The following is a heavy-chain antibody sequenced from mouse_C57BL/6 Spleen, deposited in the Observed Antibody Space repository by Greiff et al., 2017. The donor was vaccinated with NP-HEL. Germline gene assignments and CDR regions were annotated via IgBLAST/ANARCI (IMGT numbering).Heavy chain of an antibody. D-gene: IGHD2-3*01. V-gene: IGHV1-18*01. J-gene: IGHJ3*01. Sequence: EVQLQQTGPELGKPGASVKTPCKASGYTFTDYNMDWVKQSHGKSLEWIGDINPNNGGTNYNQKFKGKATLTVDTSCSTAYMELRSLTSEDTAVDYCARPYDGYLQGFAYLGQGTLVTVSA. CDR2: INPNNGGT. CDR3: ARPYDGYLQGFAY. CDR1: GYTFTDYN.